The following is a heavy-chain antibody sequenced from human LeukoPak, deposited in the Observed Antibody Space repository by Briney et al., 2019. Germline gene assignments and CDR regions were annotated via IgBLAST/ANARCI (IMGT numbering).Heavy chain of an antibody. CDR2: ISWNSGSI. Sequence: PGGSLRLSCAASGFTFDDYAMHWVRQASGKGLEWVSGISWNSGSIGYADSVKGRFTISRDNAKNSLYLQMNSLRAEDTALYYCAKGVRITMVRGAFDIWGQGTMVTVSS. J-gene: IGHJ3*02. V-gene: IGHV3-9*01. D-gene: IGHD3-10*01. CDR3: AKGVRITMVRGAFDI. CDR1: GFTFDDYA.